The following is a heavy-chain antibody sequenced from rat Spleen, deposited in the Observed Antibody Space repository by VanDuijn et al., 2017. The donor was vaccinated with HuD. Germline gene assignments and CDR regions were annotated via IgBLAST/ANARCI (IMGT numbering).Heavy chain of an antibody. CDR1: GFTFSNYY. D-gene: IGHD3-1*01. J-gene: IGHJ1*01. CDR3: ARHPPWWYFDF. Sequence: EVQLVESGGGLVQPGRSMKLSCAASGFTFSNYYMAWVRQAPTKGLEWVASISTGGGNNYYRDSVKGRFTSSRDNAKSTLYLQMDSLRSEDTATYYCARHPPWWYFDFWGPGTMVTVSS. CDR2: ISTGGGNN. V-gene: IGHV5-25*01.